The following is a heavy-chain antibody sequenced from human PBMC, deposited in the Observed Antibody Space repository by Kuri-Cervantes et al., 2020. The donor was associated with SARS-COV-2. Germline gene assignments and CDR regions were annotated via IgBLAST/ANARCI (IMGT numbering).Heavy chain of an antibody. CDR1: GGTSSSSA. CDR3: AGGMGHRQRYSGSYLAAFDI. Sequence: ASVKVSCKASGGTSSSSAISWVRQAPGQGLEWMGWINPNSGGTNYAQKFQGRVTMTRDTSISTAYMELSRLRSDDTAVYYCAGGMGHRQRYSGSYLAAFDIWGQGTMVTVSS. V-gene: IGHV1-2*02. CDR2: INPNSGGT. D-gene: IGHD1-26*01. J-gene: IGHJ3*02.